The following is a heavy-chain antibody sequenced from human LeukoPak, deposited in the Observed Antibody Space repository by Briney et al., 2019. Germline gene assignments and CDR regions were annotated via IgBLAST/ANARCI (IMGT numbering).Heavy chain of an antibody. CDR3: AKADRVVAAIPSDY. CDR1: GSTFSSYA. J-gene: IGHJ4*02. D-gene: IGHD2-15*01. Sequence: GGSLRLSCAASGSTFSSYAINWVRQAPGKGLEWVSGISGTGGSTHYADSVKGRFTISRDNSKNTLYLQMNSLRAEDTAVYYCAKADRVVAAIPSDYWGQGTLVTVSS. CDR2: ISGTGGST. V-gene: IGHV3-23*01.